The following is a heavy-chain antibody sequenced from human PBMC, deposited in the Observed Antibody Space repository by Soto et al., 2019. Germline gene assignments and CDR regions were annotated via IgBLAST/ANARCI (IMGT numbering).Heavy chain of an antibody. CDR1: GYTFTSYY. Sequence: EASLKVSCKASGYTFTSYYIHWVRQAPGQGLEWMGIINPSSGGTSYAQKFQGRVTMTRDTSTSTVYMDLSSLRSEDTAIYYCARASRAMDVWGQGTTVTVSS. J-gene: IGHJ6*02. CDR2: INPSSGGT. V-gene: IGHV1-46*01. CDR3: ARASRAMDV.